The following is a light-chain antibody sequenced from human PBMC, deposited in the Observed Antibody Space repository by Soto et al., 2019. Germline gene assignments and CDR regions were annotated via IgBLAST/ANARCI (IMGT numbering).Light chain of an antibody. CDR3: QQSLTYTYT. CDR2: AAS. J-gene: IGKJ2*01. CDR1: QTISTH. Sequence: DIQMTQSPSSLSASVRDRVTITCRASQTISTHLNWYQQKPGKAPKLLIYAASTLQSGVPSRFSGSGSGTDFTLTINSLQPEDFATYYCQQSLTYTYTFGQGTKLEIK. V-gene: IGKV1-39*01.